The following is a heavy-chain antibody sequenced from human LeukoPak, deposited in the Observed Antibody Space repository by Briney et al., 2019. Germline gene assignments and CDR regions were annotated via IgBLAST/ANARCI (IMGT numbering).Heavy chain of an antibody. J-gene: IGHJ4*02. D-gene: IGHD3-16*01. CDR1: GGSISSYY. Sequence: SETLSLTCTVSGGSISSYYWSWIRQPPGKGLEWIGYIHYSESTNYNPSLKSRVTMSVDTSKNQVSLKLSSVTAADTAVYYCASLIPAAHTPWGQGTLVAVSS. CDR2: IHYSEST. V-gene: IGHV4-59*01. CDR3: ASLIPAAHTP.